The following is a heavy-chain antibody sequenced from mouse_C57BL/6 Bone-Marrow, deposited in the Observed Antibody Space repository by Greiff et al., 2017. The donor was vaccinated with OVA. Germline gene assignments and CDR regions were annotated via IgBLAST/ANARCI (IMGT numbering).Heavy chain of an antibody. J-gene: IGHJ3*01. V-gene: IGHV1-5*01. CDR2: IYPGNSDT. Sequence: VQLQQSGTVLVRPGASVKMSCKTSGYTFTSYWMHWVKQRPGQGLEWIGAIYPGNSDTSYNQKFKGKAKLTAVTSASTAYLELSSLTNEDSAVYYGTGAGGYGGAWCAYWGQGTLVTVSA. CDR3: TGAGGYGGAWCAY. D-gene: IGHD2-2*01. CDR1: GYTFTSYW.